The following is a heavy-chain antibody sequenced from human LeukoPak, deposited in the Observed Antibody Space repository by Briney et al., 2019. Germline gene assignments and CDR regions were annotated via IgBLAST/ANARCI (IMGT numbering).Heavy chain of an antibody. V-gene: IGHV4-4*07. CDR3: ARDAGYCSSTSCYIFNWFDP. J-gene: IGHJ5*02. CDR1: GGSISSYY. CDR2: IYTSGST. Sequence: NPSETLSLTCTVSGGSISSYYWSWIRQPAGKGPEWIGRIYTSGSTNYNPSLKSRVTMSVDTSKNQFSLKLSSVTAADTAVYYCARDAGYCSSTSCYIFNWFDPWGQGTLVTVSS. D-gene: IGHD2-2*01.